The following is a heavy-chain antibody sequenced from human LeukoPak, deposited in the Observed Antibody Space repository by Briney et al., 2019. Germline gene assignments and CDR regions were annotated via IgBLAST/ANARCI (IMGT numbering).Heavy chain of an antibody. CDR2: IKSKTDGGTT. J-gene: IGHJ2*01. V-gene: IGHV3-15*01. CDR3: TTADFDGGNSVWYFDL. D-gene: IGHD4-23*01. CDR1: GFTFSNAW. Sequence: GGSLRLSCAASGFTFSNAWMSWVRQAPGKGLEWVGRIKSKTDGGTTDYAAPVKGRFTISRDDSKNTLYLQMNSLKTEDTAVSYSTTADFDGGNSVWYFDLGGRGTLVTVSS.